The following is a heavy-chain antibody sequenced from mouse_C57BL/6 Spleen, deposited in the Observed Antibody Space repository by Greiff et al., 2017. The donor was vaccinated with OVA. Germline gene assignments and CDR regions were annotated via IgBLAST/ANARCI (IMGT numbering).Heavy chain of an antibody. CDR2: IYPSDSET. CDR1: GYTFTSYW. Sequence: QVQLQQPGAELVRPGSSVKLSCKASGYTFTSYWMDWVKQRPGQGLEWIGNIYPSDSETHYNQKFKDKATLTVDKSSSTAYRQLSSLTSEVSAVDYCAKEDDCDRFAYWGQGTLVTVSA. D-gene: IGHD2-4*01. CDR3: AKEDDCDRFAY. V-gene: IGHV1-61*01. J-gene: IGHJ3*01.